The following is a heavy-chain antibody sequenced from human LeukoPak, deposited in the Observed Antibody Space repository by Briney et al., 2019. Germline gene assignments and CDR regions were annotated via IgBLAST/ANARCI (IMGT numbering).Heavy chain of an antibody. D-gene: IGHD6-6*01. J-gene: IGHJ6*03. CDR1: GFTFSSYS. CDR2: ISSSSSTI. CDR3: ARLSSSSYFYYYYMDV. Sequence: GGSLRLSCAASGFTFSSYSMNWVRQAPGKGLEWVSYISSSSSTIYYADSVKGRFTISRDNAKNSLYLQMNSLRAEDTAVYYCARLSSSSYFYYYYMDVWGKGTTVTVSS. V-gene: IGHV3-48*04.